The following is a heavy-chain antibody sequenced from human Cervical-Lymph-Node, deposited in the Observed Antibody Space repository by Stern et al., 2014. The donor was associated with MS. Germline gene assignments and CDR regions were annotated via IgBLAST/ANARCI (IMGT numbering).Heavy chain of an antibody. D-gene: IGHD6-13*01. V-gene: IGHV1-69*01. J-gene: IGHJ5*02. Sequence: QLVQSGAEVTKPLSSVKVSCKASGGTFSKFPSSCVRQAPGQGLEWMGGIFPVFGTPTYAQEFRGRVTITADVSTSTVYMELSSLRSDDTAVYYCALSSETSDRWYSLGYDLWGQGTLVTVSS. CDR3: ALSSETSDRWYSLGYDL. CDR1: GGTFSKFP. CDR2: IFPVFGTP.